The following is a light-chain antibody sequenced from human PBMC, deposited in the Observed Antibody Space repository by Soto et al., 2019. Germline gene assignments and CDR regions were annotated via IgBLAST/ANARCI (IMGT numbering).Light chain of an antibody. CDR2: KAS. V-gene: IGKV1-5*03. J-gene: IGKJ1*01. CDR3: LQYNSFWT. Sequence: VSMSASTVSASIGDRVTITCRASRSIGSELAWYQQNPGKAPKLLIYKASSLESGVPSTFSGSGSGTEFSLTVSSLQPDDFATYYCLQYNSFWTFGQGTKVDIK. CDR1: RSIGSE.